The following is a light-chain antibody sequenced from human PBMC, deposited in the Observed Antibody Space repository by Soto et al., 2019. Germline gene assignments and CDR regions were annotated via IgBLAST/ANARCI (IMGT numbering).Light chain of an antibody. V-gene: IGLV2-14*01. CDR3: SSYTSSATWV. CDR1: SSDVGGYNY. CDR2: EVT. J-gene: IGLJ3*02. Sequence: QSALTQPASVSGSPGQSITISCTGTSSDVGGYNYVSWYQQHPGKAPKLMLYEVTNRPSGVSYRFSGSKSGNTASLTISGLQAEDEADYYCSSYTSSATWVFGGGTKLTVL.